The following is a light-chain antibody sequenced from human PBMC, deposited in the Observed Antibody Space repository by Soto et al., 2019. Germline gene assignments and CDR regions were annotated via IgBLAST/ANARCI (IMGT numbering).Light chain of an antibody. Sequence: QSALTQPPSASGSPGQSVTISCTGTSRDVGIYNYVSWYQQHPGKAPKFMIYEVNKRPSGVTDRFSGSKSCNTASLTVSGLQAEDEADYYCSSYAGTNNLVFGGGTKLTVL. CDR1: SRDVGIYNY. J-gene: IGLJ2*01. CDR3: SSYAGTNNLV. CDR2: EVN. V-gene: IGLV2-8*01.